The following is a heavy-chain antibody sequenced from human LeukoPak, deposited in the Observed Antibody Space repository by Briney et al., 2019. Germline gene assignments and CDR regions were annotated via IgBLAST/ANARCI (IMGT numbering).Heavy chain of an antibody. J-gene: IGHJ5*02. CDR3: ARHDCDSSRCSVNWFDP. D-gene: IGHD2/OR15-2a*01. CDR2: IYDSGNT. V-gene: IGHV4-39*01. Sequence: SETLSLTCTVSGVSMSSSPYYWGWIRQPPGKGLEWIGTIYDSGNTNYNPSLRSRLTISVDTSRNRFSLKLSSVTAADTAVYYCARHDCDSSRCSVNWFDPWGQGTLVTVSS. CDR1: GVSMSSSPYY.